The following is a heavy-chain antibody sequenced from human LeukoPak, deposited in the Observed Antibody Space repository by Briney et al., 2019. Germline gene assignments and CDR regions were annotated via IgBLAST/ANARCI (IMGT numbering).Heavy chain of an antibody. D-gene: IGHD6-13*01. CDR3: ARSQLDSLIDY. CDR1: GGSISSSSYY. J-gene: IGHJ4*02. CDR2: FYYSGST. Sequence: PSETLSLTCTVSGGSISSSSYYWGWIRQPPGKGLEWIGSFYYSGSTYYNPSLKSRVTISVDTSKNQFSLKLSSVTAADTAVYYCARSQLDSLIDYWGQGTLVTVSS. V-gene: IGHV4-39*07.